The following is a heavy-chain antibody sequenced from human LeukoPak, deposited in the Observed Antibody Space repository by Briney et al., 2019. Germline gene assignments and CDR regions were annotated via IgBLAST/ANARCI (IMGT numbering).Heavy chain of an antibody. CDR1: GYTFNNYA. V-gene: IGHV1-18*01. CDR2: ISAYNGDT. J-gene: IGHJ4*02. D-gene: IGHD6-13*01. Sequence: ASVKVSCKASGYTFNNYAISWVRQAPVQGLEWNGWISAYNGDTKFAQKFQVRVTMTTDTSTSTAYMELRSLRSDDTAVYSCARAPQQLASRVDFWGQGTLVTVSS. CDR3: ARAPQQLASRVDF.